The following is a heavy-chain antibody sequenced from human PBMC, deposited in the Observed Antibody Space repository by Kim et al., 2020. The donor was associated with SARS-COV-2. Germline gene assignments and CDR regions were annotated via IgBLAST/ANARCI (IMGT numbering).Heavy chain of an antibody. Sequence: ASVKVSCKSSGYPFTSYDINWMRQTTGQGLEWMGWMSPNNDNTGYAQKFQGRVSMTRDTSTSTAYMELSSLRSDDTAVYYCARGVDAGVDYWGQGTLVPV. V-gene: IGHV1-8*01. CDR2: MSPNNDNT. D-gene: IGHD6-13*01. CDR3: ARGVDAGVDY. CDR1: GYPFTSYD. J-gene: IGHJ4*02.